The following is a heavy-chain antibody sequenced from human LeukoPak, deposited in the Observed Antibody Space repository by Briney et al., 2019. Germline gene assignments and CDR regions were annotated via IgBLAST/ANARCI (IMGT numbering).Heavy chain of an antibody. CDR1: GFTFSGST. J-gene: IGHJ6*02. CDR3: ARDRSGSSV. D-gene: IGHD6-6*01. V-gene: IGHV3-73*01. Sequence: GGSLRLSCAASGFTFSGSTMHWVRQASGKGLEWVGRIRSKANNYATAYATSVKGRFTLSRDDSKNTAYLQMNSLKTEDTAVYFCARDRSGSSVWGQGTTVTVSS. CDR2: IRSKANNYAT.